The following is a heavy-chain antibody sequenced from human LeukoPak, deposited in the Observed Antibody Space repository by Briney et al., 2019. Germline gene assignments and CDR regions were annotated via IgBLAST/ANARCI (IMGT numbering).Heavy chain of an antibody. V-gene: IGHV4-34*01. Sequence: PSETLSLTCAVYGGSFSGYYWSWIRQPPGKGLEWIGEINHSGSTNYNPFLKSRVTISVDTSKNQFSLKLSSVTAADTAVYYCARGGEDLNWFGPWGQGTLVTVSS. D-gene: IGHD3-10*01. CDR1: GGSFSGYY. CDR2: INHSGST. J-gene: IGHJ5*02. CDR3: ARGGEDLNWFGP.